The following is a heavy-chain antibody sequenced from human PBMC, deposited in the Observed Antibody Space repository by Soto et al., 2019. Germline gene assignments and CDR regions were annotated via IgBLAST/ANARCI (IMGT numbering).Heavy chain of an antibody. D-gene: IGHD3-9*01. CDR1: GYTFTSYA. V-gene: IGHV1-3*01. J-gene: IGHJ4*02. Sequence: ASVKVSCKASGYTFTSYAMHWVRQAPGQRLEWMGWINAGSGHTKYSQKFQGRVTITRDTSASTAYMELSSLRSEDTTVYYCARVPISSAYDILTGRIDYWGQGTLVSVSS. CDR2: INAGSGHT. CDR3: ARVPISSAYDILTGRIDY.